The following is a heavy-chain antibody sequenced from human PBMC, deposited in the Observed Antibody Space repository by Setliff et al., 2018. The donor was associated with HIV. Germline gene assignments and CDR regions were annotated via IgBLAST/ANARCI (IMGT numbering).Heavy chain of an antibody. CDR2: IYHSGSI. D-gene: IGHD2-21*02. J-gene: IGHJ2*01. CDR1: AYSINSGYY. Sequence: PSETLSLTCAVSAYSINSGYYWGWIRQPPGKGLEWIGSIYHSGSIYYNPSLKSRVTISVDTSKNQFSLKLSSVTAADTAVYYCARHDGTYCGGDCYLLGYFDLWGRGTQVTVSS. CDR3: ARHDGTYCGGDCYLLGYFDL. V-gene: IGHV4-38-2*01.